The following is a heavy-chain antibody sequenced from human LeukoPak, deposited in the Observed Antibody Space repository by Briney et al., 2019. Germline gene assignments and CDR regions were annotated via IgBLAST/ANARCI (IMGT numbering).Heavy chain of an antibody. CDR2: IGGSGGRT. Sequence: GGSLRLSCSASGFTFSAYAMHWVRQAPGKGLEWVSAIGGSGGRTYYADSVKGRFTISRDNSKNTLYLQMNSLRAEDTAVYYCAKDGSYSFDSWGQGTLVTVSS. V-gene: IGHV3-23*01. J-gene: IGHJ4*02. CDR1: GFTFSAYA. D-gene: IGHD2-21*01. CDR3: AKDGSYSFDS.